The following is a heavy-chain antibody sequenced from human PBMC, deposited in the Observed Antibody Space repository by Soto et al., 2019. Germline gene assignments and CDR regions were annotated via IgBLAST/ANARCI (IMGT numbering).Heavy chain of an antibody. CDR2: IYYSGST. V-gene: IGHV4-61*01. CDR1: GGSVSSDTYY. CDR3: ARATRTTVTDF. Sequence: SETLSLTCTVSGGSVSSDTYYWSWIRQPPGKGLEWIGYIYYSGSTSYNPSLRSRVTISFATSKNQFSLKLSSVTAADTAVYYCARATRTTVTDFWGQGTLVTVSS. D-gene: IGHD4-17*01. J-gene: IGHJ4*02.